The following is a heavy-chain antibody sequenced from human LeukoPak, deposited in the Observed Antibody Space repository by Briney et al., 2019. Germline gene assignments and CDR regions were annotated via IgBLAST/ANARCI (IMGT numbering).Heavy chain of an antibody. CDR1: GFTFSSYE. V-gene: IGHV3-21*05. D-gene: IGHD3-10*01. CDR3: ARDLDYYGSGSYGPP. J-gene: IGHJ5*02. Sequence: GGSLRLSCAASGFTFSSYEMNWVRQAPGKGLEWVSYISSSSSYIYYADSVKGRFTISRDNAKNSLYLQMNSLRAEDTAVYYCARDLDYYGSGSYGPPWGQGTLVTVSS. CDR2: ISSSSSYI.